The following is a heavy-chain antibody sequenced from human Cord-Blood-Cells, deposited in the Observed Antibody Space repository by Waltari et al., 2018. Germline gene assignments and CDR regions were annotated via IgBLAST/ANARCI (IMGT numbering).Heavy chain of an antibody. J-gene: IGHJ4*02. CDR3: ARVFKTYYDFWSGYYFDY. CDR2: INAGNGNT. V-gene: IGHV1-3*01. CDR1: GYTFTSYA. D-gene: IGHD3-3*01. Sequence: QVQLVQSGAEVKKPGASVKVSCKASGYTFTSYAMHWVRQAPGQRLEWMGWINAGNGNTKYSQKFQGRVTITRDTSASTAYMELSSLRSEDTAVYYCARVFKTYYDFWSGYYFDYWGQGTLVTVSS.